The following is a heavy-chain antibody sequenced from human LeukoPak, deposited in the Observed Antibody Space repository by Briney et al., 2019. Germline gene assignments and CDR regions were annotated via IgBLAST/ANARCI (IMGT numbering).Heavy chain of an antibody. Sequence: GGSLRLSCAASGNYWMHWVRQAPGRGLVWVSHINSDGSWTSYADSVKGRFTISKDNAKNTVYLQMNSLRAEDTAVYYCVSFYETYWGRGTLVTVSS. V-gene: IGHV3-74*01. J-gene: IGHJ4*02. CDR1: GNYW. D-gene: IGHD2/OR15-2a*01. CDR3: VSFYETY. CDR2: INSDGSWT.